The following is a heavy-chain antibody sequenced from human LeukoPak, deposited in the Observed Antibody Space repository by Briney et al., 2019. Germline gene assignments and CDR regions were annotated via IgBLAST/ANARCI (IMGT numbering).Heavy chain of an antibody. CDR1: GGSISSGGYY. CDR2: IYYSGST. J-gene: IGHJ5*02. Sequence: NPSETLSLTCTVSGGSISSGGYYWSWIRQHPGKGLEWIGYIYYSGSTYYNPSLKSRVTISVDTSKNQFSLKLSSVTAADTAVYYCARVHIVVVTAIPFWFDPWGQGTLVTVSS. CDR3: ARVHIVVVTAIPFWFDP. D-gene: IGHD2-21*02. V-gene: IGHV4-31*03.